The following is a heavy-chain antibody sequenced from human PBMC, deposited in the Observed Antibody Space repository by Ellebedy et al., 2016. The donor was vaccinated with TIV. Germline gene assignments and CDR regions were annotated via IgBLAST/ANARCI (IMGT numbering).Heavy chain of an antibody. CDR2: VSGSGAGT. J-gene: IGHJ6*02. CDR3: ARALNYENGMDV. V-gene: IGHV3-23*01. D-gene: IGHD4-11*01. CDR1: GFTFGSYA. Sequence: GESLKISCAASGFTFGSYAMSWVRQTAGKGLEWISGVSGSGAGTFYADSVKGRFTISRDNSRNTLSLQMDSLRVEDTGIYFCARALNYENGMDVWGQGTTVTVSS.